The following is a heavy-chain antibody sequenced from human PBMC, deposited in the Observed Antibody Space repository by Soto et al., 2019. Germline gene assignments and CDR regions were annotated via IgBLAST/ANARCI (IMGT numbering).Heavy chain of an antibody. CDR2: ISGSGGST. J-gene: IGHJ4*02. V-gene: IGHV3-23*01. CDR3: AKDPIPNHYDILTGYPRFDY. Sequence: PGGSLRLSCAASGFTFSDSYMSWIRQAPGKGLEWVSAISGSGGSTYYADSVKGRFTISRDNSKNTLYLQMNSLRAEDTAVYYCAKDPIPNHYDILTGYPRFDYWGQGTLVTVAS. D-gene: IGHD3-9*01. CDR1: GFTFSDSY.